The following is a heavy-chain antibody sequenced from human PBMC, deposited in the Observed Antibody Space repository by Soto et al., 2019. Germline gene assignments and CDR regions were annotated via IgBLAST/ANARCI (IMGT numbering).Heavy chain of an antibody. J-gene: IGHJ6*02. V-gene: IGHV3-30*18. D-gene: IGHD6-19*01. CDR2: ISYDGSNK. CDR1: GFTFSSYG. Sequence: VGSLRLSCAASGFTFSSYGMHWVRHSPGKGLEWVAVISYDGSNKYYADSVKGRFTISRDNSKNTLYLQMNSLRAEDTAVYYCAKDGWGGAYRLHGYYGMDFWGQGTTVTVSS. CDR3: AKDGWGGAYRLHGYYGMDF.